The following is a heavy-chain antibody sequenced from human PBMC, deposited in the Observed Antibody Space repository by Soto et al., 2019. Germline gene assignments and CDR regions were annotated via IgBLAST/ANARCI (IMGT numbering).Heavy chain of an antibody. CDR3: ARHFPFGEYSGYDSYWFDP. CDR1: GGSISSYY. J-gene: IGHJ5*02. CDR2: IYYSGST. Sequence: PSETLALTCTVSGGSISSYYWSWIRQPPGKGLEWIGYIYYSGSTNYNPSLKSRVTISVDTSENQFSLKLSSVTAADTAVYYCARHFPFGEYSGYDSYWFDPWGQGTLVTVSS. D-gene: IGHD5-12*01. V-gene: IGHV4-59*08.